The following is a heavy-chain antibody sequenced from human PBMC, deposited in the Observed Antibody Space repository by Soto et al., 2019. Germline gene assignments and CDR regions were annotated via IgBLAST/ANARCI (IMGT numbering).Heavy chain of an antibody. D-gene: IGHD3-9*01. Sequence: EVHLLESGGGLVHPGGSLRLSCAASGFTFSNYAMSWVRQAPGRGLEWVSAISGSGGTTYYTDSVKGRFTISRDNSKNTLSLQVNSLNAEDTALYYCAKPYYEILTGYSPFDYWGPGTLVTVSS. CDR2: ISGSGGTT. CDR1: GFTFSNYA. V-gene: IGHV3-23*01. CDR3: AKPYYEILTGYSPFDY. J-gene: IGHJ4*02.